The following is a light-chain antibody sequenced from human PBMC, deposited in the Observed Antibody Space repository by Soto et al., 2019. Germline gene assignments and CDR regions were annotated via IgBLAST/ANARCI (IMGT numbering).Light chain of an antibody. V-gene: IGLV2-8*01. Sequence: QSALTQPPSASGSPGQSVTISCTGTSSDIGGYNYVSWYQQHPGKAPKLMIYEVSKRPSGVPDRFSGSKSGNTASLTVSGLQAEDEADYYCSSYAASNKGVFGTGTKVTV. J-gene: IGLJ1*01. CDR3: SSYAASNKGV. CDR1: SSDIGGYNY. CDR2: EVS.